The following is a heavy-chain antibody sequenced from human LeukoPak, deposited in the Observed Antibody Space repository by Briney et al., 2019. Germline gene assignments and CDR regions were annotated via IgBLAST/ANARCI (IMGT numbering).Heavy chain of an antibody. D-gene: IGHD6-13*01. CDR1: GFTFSSYG. Sequence: GGSLRLSCAASGFTFSSYGMSWVRQAPGKGLEWVSAISGSGGSTYYADSVKGRFAISRDNAKNSLYLQMNSLRAEDTAVYYCARDQQLGFDPWGQGTLVTVSS. CDR3: ARDQQLGFDP. CDR2: ISGSGGST. V-gene: IGHV3-23*01. J-gene: IGHJ5*02.